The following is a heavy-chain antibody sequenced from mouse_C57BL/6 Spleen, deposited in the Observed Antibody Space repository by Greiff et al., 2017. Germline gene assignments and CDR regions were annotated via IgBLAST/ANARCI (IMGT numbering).Heavy chain of an antibody. CDR2: IYPSDSET. V-gene: IGHV1-61*01. Sequence: QVQLQQPGAELVRPGSSVKLSCKASGYTFTSYWMDWVKQRLGQGLEWIGNIYPSDSETHYNQKFKDKATLTVDKSSSTAYMQLSSLTSEDSAVYYCARAITTPSGDYWGQGTSVTVSS. D-gene: IGHD1-1*01. CDR1: GYTFTSYW. J-gene: IGHJ4*01. CDR3: ARAITTPSGDY.